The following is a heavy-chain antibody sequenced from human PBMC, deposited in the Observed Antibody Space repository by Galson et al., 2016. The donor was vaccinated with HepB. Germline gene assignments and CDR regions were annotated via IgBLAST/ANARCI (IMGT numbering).Heavy chain of an antibody. Sequence: SLRLSCAASGLTFSNYGMHWVRQAPGKGLEWVAVIWYDGSNKYYADPVKGRFTISRDNSKNTLYLQMNSLRAEDTAVYYCARGYSSSWYLYYFDYWGQGTLVTVSS. J-gene: IGHJ4*02. CDR2: IWYDGSNK. CDR3: ARGYSSSWYLYYFDY. CDR1: GLTFSNYG. V-gene: IGHV3-33*01. D-gene: IGHD6-13*01.